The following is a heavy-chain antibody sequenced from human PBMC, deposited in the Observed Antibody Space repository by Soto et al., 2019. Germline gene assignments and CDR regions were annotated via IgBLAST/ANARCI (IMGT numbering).Heavy chain of an antibody. CDR1: GGSISSVGYY. CDR3: ARRKSRPPYYYYYMDV. V-gene: IGHV4-31*03. CDR2: IYYSGST. J-gene: IGHJ6*03. Sequence: SETLSLTCTVSGGSISSVGYYWSWIRQHPGKGLEWIGYIYYSGSTYYNPSLKSRVTISVDTSKNQFSLKLSSVTAADTAVYYCARRKSRPPYYYYYMDVWGKGTTVTVSS.